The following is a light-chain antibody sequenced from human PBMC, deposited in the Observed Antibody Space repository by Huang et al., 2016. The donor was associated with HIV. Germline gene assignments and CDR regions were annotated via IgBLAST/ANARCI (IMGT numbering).Light chain of an antibody. Sequence: DIVMTQSPISLPVTPGQPASISCRSSQSLQNSNGYNYLDWYVQKPGQSPRLLIYMGSNRASGVPDRFSGSGSGTDFTLEISGVEAEDVGVYYCMQALQTSFTFGGGTKVEIK. CDR1: QSLQNSNGYNY. CDR3: MQALQTSFT. V-gene: IGKV2-28*01. CDR2: MGS. J-gene: IGKJ4*01.